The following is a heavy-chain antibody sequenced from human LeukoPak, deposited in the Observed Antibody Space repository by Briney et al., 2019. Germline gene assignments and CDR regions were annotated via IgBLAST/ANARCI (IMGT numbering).Heavy chain of an antibody. CDR3: ARDRGDSPAIPRY. D-gene: IGHD2-21*02. V-gene: IGHV3-48*01. J-gene: IGHJ4*02. CDR1: GFTFSSYR. Sequence: GGSLRLSCAASGFTFSSYRMNWVRQAPGKGLEWISFISSSSSTTDYADSMKGRFTISRDNAKNSLYLQMDSLRAEDTAVYYCARDRGDSPAIPRYWGQGTLVTVSS. CDR2: ISSSSSTT.